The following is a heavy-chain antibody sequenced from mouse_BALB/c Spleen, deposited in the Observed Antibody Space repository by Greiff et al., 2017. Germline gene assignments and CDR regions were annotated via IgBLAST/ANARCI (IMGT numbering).Heavy chain of an antibody. CDR1: GYTFTSYY. Sequence: QVQLQQSGAELVKPGASVKLSCKASGYTFTSYYMYWVKQRPGQGLEWIGEINPSNGGTNFNEKFKSKATLTVDKSSSTAYMQLKSLTSEDSAVYYCARYDSLYYAMDYWGQGTSVTVSS. V-gene: IGHV1-53*01. D-gene: IGHD2-13*01. CDR3: ARYDSLYYAMDY. J-gene: IGHJ4*01. CDR2: INPSNGGT.